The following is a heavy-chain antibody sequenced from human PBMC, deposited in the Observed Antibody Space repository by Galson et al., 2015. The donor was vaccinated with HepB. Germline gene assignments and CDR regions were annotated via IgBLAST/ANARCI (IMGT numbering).Heavy chain of an antibody. CDR3: AISYSSSSHYYYYYMDV. V-gene: IGHV5-10-1*01. D-gene: IGHD6-6*01. CDR2: IDPSDSYT. CDR1: GYSFTSYW. Sequence: QSGAEVKKPGESLRISCKGSGYSFTSYWISWVRQMPGKGLEWMGRIDPSDSYTNYSPSFQGHVTISADKSISTAYLQWSSLKASDTAMYYCAISYSSSSHYYYYYMDVWGKGTTVTVSS. J-gene: IGHJ6*03.